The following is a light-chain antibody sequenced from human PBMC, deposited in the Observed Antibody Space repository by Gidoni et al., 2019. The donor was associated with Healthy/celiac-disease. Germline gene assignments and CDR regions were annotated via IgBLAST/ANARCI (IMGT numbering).Light chain of an antibody. Sequence: DIQMTQSPSSLSASVGNRVTITCRASQSISSYLNWYQQKPGKEPKLLIYAASSLKSGVPLRFSGSGSGTDFNLTLSSLQPEDFAIYYCQHSYSTPPILTFGPGTKVDIK. CDR3: QHSYSTPPILT. CDR2: AAS. J-gene: IGKJ3*01. CDR1: QSISSY. V-gene: IGKV1-39*01.